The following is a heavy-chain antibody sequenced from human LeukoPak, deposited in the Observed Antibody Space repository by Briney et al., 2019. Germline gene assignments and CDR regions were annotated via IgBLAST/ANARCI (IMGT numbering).Heavy chain of an antibody. Sequence: PGGSLRLSCAASGFTFSSYGMHWVRQAPGKGLEWVANIKEDGSEKYYVDSVKGRFTISRDNAKNSLYLQMNSLRAEDTAMYYCARSMVRGVIGWFDPWGQGTLVTVSS. J-gene: IGHJ5*02. CDR1: GFTFSSYG. V-gene: IGHV3-7*01. CDR2: IKEDGSEK. D-gene: IGHD3-10*01. CDR3: ARSMVRGVIGWFDP.